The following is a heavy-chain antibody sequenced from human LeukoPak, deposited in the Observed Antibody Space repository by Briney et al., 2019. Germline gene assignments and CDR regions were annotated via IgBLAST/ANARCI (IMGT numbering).Heavy chain of an antibody. V-gene: IGHV3-48*03. CDR1: GFTFSSYE. Sequence: GGSLRLSCAASGFTFSSYEMNWVRQAPGKGLEWVSYIGSSGTTIYYADSVKGRFTISRDNAKNSLYLQMNSLRAEDTAVYYCVGDDYGDYVYWGQGTLVTVSS. CDR2: IGSSGTTI. D-gene: IGHD4-17*01. CDR3: VGDDYGDYVY. J-gene: IGHJ4*02.